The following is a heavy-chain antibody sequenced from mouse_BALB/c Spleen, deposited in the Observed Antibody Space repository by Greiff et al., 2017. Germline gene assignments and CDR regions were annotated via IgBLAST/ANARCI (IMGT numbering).Heavy chain of an antibody. CDR1: GFTFSSYA. CDR2: ISSGGSYT. J-gene: IGHJ4*01. CDR3: ARERAMAMDY. V-gene: IGHV5-9-4*01. Sequence: EVKLMESGGGLVKPGGSLKLSCAASGFTFSSYAMSWVRQSPEKRLEWVAEISSGGSYTYYPDTVTGRFTISRDNAKNTLYLEMSSLRSEDTAMYYCARERAMAMDYWGQGTSVTVSS. D-gene: IGHD3-3*01.